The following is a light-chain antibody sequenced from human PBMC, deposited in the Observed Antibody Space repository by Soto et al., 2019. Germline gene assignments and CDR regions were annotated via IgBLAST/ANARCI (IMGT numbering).Light chain of an antibody. V-gene: IGKV1-39*01. CDR2: AAS. CDR3: QQSYRNPIT. CDR1: QSISNY. J-gene: IGKJ5*01. Sequence: DIQMTQSASSLSASVGDRVTITCRASQSISNYLNWYQQKPGKAPNLLIHAASSLQSGVPPRFSGSGSATDFTLTISSLQPEDFATYFCQQSYRNPITFGQGTRLEIK.